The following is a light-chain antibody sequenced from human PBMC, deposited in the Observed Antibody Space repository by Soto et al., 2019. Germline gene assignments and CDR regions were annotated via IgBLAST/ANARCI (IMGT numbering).Light chain of an antibody. J-gene: IGKJ1*01. CDR2: GAS. V-gene: IGKV3-15*01. CDR3: QQYNERRPWT. Sequence: EIVMTQYPATLSVSPGESVTLSCRASLTMNNNIAWYPHKPGQAPRLHFFGASSRATGVPGRFSGSGFGTEFTLSISSLQSEDFAVYYCQQYNERRPWTFGQGTTVEMK. CDR1: LTMNNN.